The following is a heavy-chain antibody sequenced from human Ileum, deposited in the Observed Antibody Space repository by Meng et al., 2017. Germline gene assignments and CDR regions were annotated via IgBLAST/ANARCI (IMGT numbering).Heavy chain of an antibody. D-gene: IGHD7-27*01. J-gene: IGHJ4*02. CDR3: ARDHWGSLDY. CDR1: GGSVSSSGYQ. CDR2: AST. Sequence: VQLQESGPGLVTSSVTLSLICAVSGGSVSSSGYQWGWIRQPPGKGLEWIGYASTNYNPSLKSRVTISVDTSKNQFSLKLTSVTAADTAVYYCARDHWGSLDYWGQGVLVTVSS. V-gene: IGHV4-61*08.